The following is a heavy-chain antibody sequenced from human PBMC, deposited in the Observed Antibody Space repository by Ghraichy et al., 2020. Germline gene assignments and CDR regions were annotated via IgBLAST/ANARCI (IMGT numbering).Heavy chain of an antibody. D-gene: IGHD1-26*01. CDR2: ITSGDDT. CDR3: ANSWAAVGLIDI. CDR1: GFTFSNYA. Sequence: GESLNISCAASGFTFSNYAMNWVRQAPGKGLEWVSTITSGDDTYYADSLKGRFTISRDNSKNTLYLQMNSLRAEDTAVYYCANSWAAVGLIDIWGQGTVVTVSS. V-gene: IGHV3-23*01. J-gene: IGHJ3*02.